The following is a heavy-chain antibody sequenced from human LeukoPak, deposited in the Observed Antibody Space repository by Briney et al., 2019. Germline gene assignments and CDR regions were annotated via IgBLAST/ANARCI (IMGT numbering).Heavy chain of an antibody. CDR1: GYSISSGYY. CDR3: ARVSWFPGTSYYYMDV. CDR2: IHYSGST. Sequence: SETLSLTCTVSGYSISSGYYWGWIRQPPGKGLVWIGYIHYSGSTNYNPSLKSRVTISVDTSKNQFSLKLSSVTAADTAVYYCARVSWFPGTSYYYMDVWGKGTMVTISS. V-gene: IGHV4-38-2*02. J-gene: IGHJ6*03. D-gene: IGHD1-1*01.